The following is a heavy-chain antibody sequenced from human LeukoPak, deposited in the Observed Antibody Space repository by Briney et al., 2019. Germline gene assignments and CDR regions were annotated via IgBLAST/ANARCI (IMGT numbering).Heavy chain of an antibody. Sequence: GGSLRLSCAASGFTFSSYWMSWVRQAPGKGLEWVANIKQDGSEKYYVDSVKGRFTISRDNAKNSLYPQMNSLRAEDTAVYYCARRPDSSSWYDGDYWGQGTLVTVSS. CDR2: IKQDGSEK. V-gene: IGHV3-7*01. J-gene: IGHJ4*02. D-gene: IGHD6-13*01. CDR3: ARRPDSSSWYDGDY. CDR1: GFTFSSYW.